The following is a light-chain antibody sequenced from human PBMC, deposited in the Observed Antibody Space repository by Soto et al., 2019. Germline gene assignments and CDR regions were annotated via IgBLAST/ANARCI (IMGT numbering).Light chain of an antibody. CDR2: DAS. CDR1: QSISSW. V-gene: IGKV1-5*01. Sequence: DIQMTQSPSTLSASVGDRVTITCRASQSISSWLAWYQQKPGKAPKLLIYDASSLESGVPSRFSGSRSGTEFTLAISSLQPDDFATYYGQQYNSYPWTFGQGTKVEIK. CDR3: QQYNSYPWT. J-gene: IGKJ1*01.